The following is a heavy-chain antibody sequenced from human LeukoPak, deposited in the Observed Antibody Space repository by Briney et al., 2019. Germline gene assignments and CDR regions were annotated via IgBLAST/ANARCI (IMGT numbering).Heavy chain of an antibody. Sequence: GRSLRLSCAASGFTFSSYGMHWVRQAPGNGLEWVAVISYEGSNKYYADSVKGRFTISRDNSKNTLYLQMNSLRAEDTAVYYCAKGGANIVVVVAPRDYYGMDVWGQGTTVTVSS. V-gene: IGHV3-30*18. J-gene: IGHJ6*02. CDR1: GFTFSSYG. D-gene: IGHD2-15*01. CDR3: AKGGANIVVVVAPRDYYGMDV. CDR2: ISYEGSNK.